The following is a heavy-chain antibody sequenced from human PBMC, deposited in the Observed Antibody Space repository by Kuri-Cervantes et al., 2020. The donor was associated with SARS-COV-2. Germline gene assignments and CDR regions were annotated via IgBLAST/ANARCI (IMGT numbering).Heavy chain of an antibody. V-gene: IGHV4-34*01. Sequence: SQTLSLTCAVYGGSFSGYYWSWIRQPPGKGLEWIGEINHSGSTNYNPSLKSRVTISVDTSKNQFSLKLSSVTAADTAVYYCARAVKRFDYWGQGILVTVSS. D-gene: IGHD2/OR15-2a*01. CDR2: INHSGST. CDR1: GGSFSGYY. CDR3: ARAVKRFDY. J-gene: IGHJ4*02.